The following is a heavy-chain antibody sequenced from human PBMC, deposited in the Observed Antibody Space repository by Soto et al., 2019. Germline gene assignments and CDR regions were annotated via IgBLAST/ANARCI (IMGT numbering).Heavy chain of an antibody. CDR2: TYQSGSA. CDR1: GGSISSGGYS. J-gene: IGHJ6*02. V-gene: IGHV4-30-2*06. Sequence: SETLSLTCTVSGGSISSGGYSWTWIRQSPGKGLEWIGYTYQSGSAYYNPSLKSRVTISVDRSKNQFSLNLTSVTAADTAVYYCARDYYVMDVWGQGTTVTVSS. CDR3: ARDYYVMDV.